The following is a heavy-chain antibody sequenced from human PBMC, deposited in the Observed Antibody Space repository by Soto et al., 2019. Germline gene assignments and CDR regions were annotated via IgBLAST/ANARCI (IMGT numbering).Heavy chain of an antibody. CDR1: GFTFSSYA. CDR3: AKDSGGPRWGYYDSSGFDAFDI. D-gene: IGHD3-22*01. J-gene: IGHJ3*02. V-gene: IGHV3-23*01. CDR2: ISGSGGST. Sequence: EVQLLESGGGLVQPGGSLRLSCAASGFTFSSYAMSWVRQAPGKGLEWVSAISGSGGSTYYADSVKGRFTISRDNSKNTLYLQMNGLRAEDTAVYYCAKDSGGPRWGYYDSSGFDAFDIWGQGTMVTVSS.